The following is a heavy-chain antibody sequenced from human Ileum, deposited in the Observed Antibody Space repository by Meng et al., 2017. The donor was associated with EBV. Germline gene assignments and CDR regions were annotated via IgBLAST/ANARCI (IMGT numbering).Heavy chain of an antibody. J-gene: IGHJ5*02. Sequence: QVQLVQSGSELKKPGASVKVSCKASGYTFTSYAMNWVRQAPGQGLEWMGVINPSGGSSIYAQRFQGRVTMTSDTSTTTVYMDLSSLRSEDTAVYYCARVSKGGSYRFDPWGRGTLVTVSS. D-gene: IGHD1-26*01. CDR3: ARVSKGGSYRFDP. CDR2: INPSGGSS. V-gene: IGHV1-46*03. CDR1: GYTFTSYA.